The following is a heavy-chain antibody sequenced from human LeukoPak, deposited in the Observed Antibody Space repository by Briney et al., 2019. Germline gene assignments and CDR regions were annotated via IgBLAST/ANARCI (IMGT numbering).Heavy chain of an antibody. D-gene: IGHD1-26*01. CDR2: ISSSGSTI. J-gene: IGHJ3*02. Sequence: TGGSLRLSCAASGFTFSDYYMSWIRQAPGKGLEWVSYISSSGSTIYYADSVKGRFTISRDNAKNSLYLQMNSLRAEDTAMYYCASSAPIRGAFDIWGQGTMVTVSS. CDR1: GFTFSDYY. CDR3: ASSAPIRGAFDI. V-gene: IGHV3-11*01.